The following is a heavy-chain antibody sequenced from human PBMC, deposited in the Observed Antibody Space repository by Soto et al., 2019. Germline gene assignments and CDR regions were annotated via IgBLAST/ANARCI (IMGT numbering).Heavy chain of an antibody. CDR3: AKGRPGVAAAPDY. Sequence: VGSLRLSCAASGFTFSDFAMAWVRQAPGKGLEWVSSASGSGSGTYYADSVKGRFTISRDNSKNTLFLHMTNLRAGDTALYFCAKGRPGVAAAPDYWGQGTLVTVSS. V-gene: IGHV3-23*01. CDR1: GFTFSDFA. CDR2: ASGSGSGT. J-gene: IGHJ4*02. D-gene: IGHD2-21*01.